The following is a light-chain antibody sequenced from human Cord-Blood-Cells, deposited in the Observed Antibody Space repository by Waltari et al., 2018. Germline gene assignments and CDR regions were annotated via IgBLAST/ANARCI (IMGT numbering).Light chain of an antibody. Sequence: SSELTQDPAVSVALGQTVRITCQGDSLRSYYASWYQQKPGQAPVLVIYGKNNRPSGIPDRVSGSSSGNTASLPITGAQAEDEADYYCNSRDSSGNHVVFGGGTKLTVL. CDR3: NSRDSSGNHVV. CDR1: SLRSYY. CDR2: GKN. V-gene: IGLV3-19*01. J-gene: IGLJ2*01.